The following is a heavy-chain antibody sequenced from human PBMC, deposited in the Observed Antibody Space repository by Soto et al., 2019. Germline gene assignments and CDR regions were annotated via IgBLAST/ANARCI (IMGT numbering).Heavy chain of an antibody. D-gene: IGHD6-19*01. V-gene: IGHV4-59*13. CDR3: ERSLLASGWKIDY. J-gene: IGHJ4*02. CDR1: GSAITTYY. Sequence: SETLSLTCYCSGSAITTYYWGLILQAPGNGLEWIGNVYHTGITDYNSSLRSRVTISVDTSKNQFSLNMNSVTAADKAVYYCERSLLASGWKIDYWGQRAMVTVSS. CDR2: VYHTGIT.